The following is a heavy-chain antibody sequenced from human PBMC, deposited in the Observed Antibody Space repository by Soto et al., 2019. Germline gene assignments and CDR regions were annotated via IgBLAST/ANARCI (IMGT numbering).Heavy chain of an antibody. D-gene: IGHD2-2*01. J-gene: IGHJ4*02. CDR1: GGSISSSSYY. CDR3: ARMTHACSSTSCYDEGDY. V-gene: IGHV4-39*01. Sequence: QLQLQESGPGLVKPSETLSLTCTVSGGSISSSSYYWGWIRQPPGKGLEWIGSIYYSGSTYYNPSLKSRVTISVDTSKNQFSLKLSSVTAADTAVYYCARMTHACSSTSCYDEGDYWGQGTLVTVSS. CDR2: IYYSGST.